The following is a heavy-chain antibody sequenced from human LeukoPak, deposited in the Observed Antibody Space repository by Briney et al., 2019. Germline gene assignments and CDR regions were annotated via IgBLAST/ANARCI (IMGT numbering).Heavy chain of an antibody. CDR2: FDPEDGET. CDR3: ATGDTMVRGVPQFIY. Sequence: ASVKVSCKVSGYTLTELSMHWVRQAPGKGLEWMGGFDPEDGETIYAQKFQGRVTMTEDTSTDTAYMELSSLRSEDTAVYYCATGDTMVRGVPQFIYWGQGTLVTVSS. V-gene: IGHV1-24*01. J-gene: IGHJ4*02. CDR1: GYTLTELS. D-gene: IGHD3-10*01.